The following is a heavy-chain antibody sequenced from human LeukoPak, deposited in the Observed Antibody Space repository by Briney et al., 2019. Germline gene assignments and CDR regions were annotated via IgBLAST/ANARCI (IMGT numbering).Heavy chain of an antibody. J-gene: IGHJ4*02. CDR2: ISGSGGRT. V-gene: IGHV3-23*01. D-gene: IGHD3-22*01. CDR3: AKRGVVIRVILVGFHKEANYFDS. Sequence: GGSLRLSCAVSGITLSNYGMSWVRQAPGKGLEWVAGISGSGGRTNYAASVKGRFTVSRDNPKNTLYLQMNSLRAEDTAVYFCAKRGVVIRVILVGFHKEANYFDSWGQGALVTVSS. CDR1: GITLSNYG.